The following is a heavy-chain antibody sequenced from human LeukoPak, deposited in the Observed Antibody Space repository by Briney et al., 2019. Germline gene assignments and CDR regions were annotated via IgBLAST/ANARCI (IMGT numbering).Heavy chain of an antibody. Sequence: GGSLRLSCAASGFTFSSYWMSWVRQAPGKGLEWVSSISSSSSYIYYADSVKGRFTISRDNAKNSLYLQMNSLRAEDTAVYYCARESSGWYDPVNAFDIWGQGTMVTVSS. D-gene: IGHD6-19*01. V-gene: IGHV3-21*01. CDR2: ISSSSSYI. J-gene: IGHJ3*02. CDR1: GFTFSSYW. CDR3: ARESSGWYDPVNAFDI.